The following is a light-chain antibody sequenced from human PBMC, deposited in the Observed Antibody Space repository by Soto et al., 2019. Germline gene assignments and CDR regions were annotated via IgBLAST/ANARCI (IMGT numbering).Light chain of an antibody. J-gene: IGLJ1*01. V-gene: IGLV2-14*01. CDR2: EVS. Sequence: QSVLTQPASVSGSPGQSITISCTGTSSDVGDYNYVSWYQQHPGKAPKFMIYEVSNRPSGVSDRFSGYKSGNTASLTISGLQAEDEADYYCSSYSNSTSLGSVFGTGTKVTVL. CDR1: SSDVGDYNY. CDR3: SSYSNSTSLGSV.